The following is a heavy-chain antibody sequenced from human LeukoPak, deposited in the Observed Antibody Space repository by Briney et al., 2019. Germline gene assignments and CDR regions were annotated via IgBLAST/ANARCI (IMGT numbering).Heavy chain of an antibody. V-gene: IGHV3-33*01. D-gene: IGHD4-11*01. CDR3: ARDAQRGSDYSNSLKY. Sequence: GGSLRLSCSASGFIFSHHGMHWLRQAPGKGLEWVAVIWSDGTNRFYAGSVKGRFTISRDNSQNSVFLQMNSLRVEDTAMYYCARDAQRGSDYSNSLKYWGHGTLVTVSS. CDR2: IWSDGTNR. CDR1: GFIFSHHG. J-gene: IGHJ4*01.